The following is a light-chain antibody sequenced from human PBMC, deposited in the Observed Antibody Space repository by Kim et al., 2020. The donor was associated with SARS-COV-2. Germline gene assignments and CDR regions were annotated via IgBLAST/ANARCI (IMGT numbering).Light chain of an antibody. CDR2: AAS. CDR1: QGISNY. J-gene: IGKJ1*01. CDR3: QKYNSAPQT. Sequence: ASVGDRDTITCRASQGISNYLAWYQQKPGKVPKLLIYAASALQSGVPSRFSGSGSGTDFTLTISSLQPEDVATYYCQKYNSAPQTFGEGTKVDIK. V-gene: IGKV1-27*01.